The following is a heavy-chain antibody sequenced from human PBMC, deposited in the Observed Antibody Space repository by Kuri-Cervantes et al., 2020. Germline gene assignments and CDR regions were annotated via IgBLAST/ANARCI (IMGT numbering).Heavy chain of an antibody. Sequence: GGSLRLSCAASGFTLSSYEMNWVRQAPGKGLEWVSYISSSGSAISYADSVKGRLTISRGNAKNSLYLQMNSLRAEDTAVYYCARGCSGGSCQDAFDIWGQGAMVTVSS. CDR3: ARGCSGGSCQDAFDI. CDR2: ISSSGSAI. CDR1: GFTLSSYE. V-gene: IGHV3-48*03. D-gene: IGHD2-15*01. J-gene: IGHJ3*02.